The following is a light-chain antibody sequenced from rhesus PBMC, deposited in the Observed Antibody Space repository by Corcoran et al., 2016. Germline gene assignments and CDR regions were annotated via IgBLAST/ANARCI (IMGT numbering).Light chain of an antibody. V-gene: IGKV1-41*01. CDR3: QQFKNYLSLT. J-gene: IGKJ4*01. Sequence: DIQMTQSPSSLSASVGDRVTITCRASQSISHYLNWYQQEPGKAPELLIYSASSLQSGVPSRFSGSVSGTEFTLTISSLQPEDFATYYCQQFKNYLSLTFGGGTKVEIK. CDR2: SAS. CDR1: QSISHY.